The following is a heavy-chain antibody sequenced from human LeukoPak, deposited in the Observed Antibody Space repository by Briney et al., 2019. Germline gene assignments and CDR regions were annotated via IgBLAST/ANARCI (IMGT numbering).Heavy chain of an antibody. CDR2: TYYRSKWYN. J-gene: IGHJ4*02. Sequence: SQTLSLTCAISGDSVSSNSATWTWIRQSPSRGLEWLGRTYYRSKWYNEYAVYVKSRITVNPDTSRNQFSLHLNSVTPEDTAVYYCARGSSSNSWYFDYWGQGALVTVSS. V-gene: IGHV6-1*01. CDR3: ARGSSSNSWYFDY. D-gene: IGHD6-13*01. CDR1: GDSVSSNSAT.